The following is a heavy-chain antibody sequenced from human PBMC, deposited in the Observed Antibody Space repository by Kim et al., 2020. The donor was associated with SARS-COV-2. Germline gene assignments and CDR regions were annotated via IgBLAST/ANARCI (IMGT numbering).Heavy chain of an antibody. Sequence: GRFTISRDNSKNTLYLQMNSLRAEDTAVYYCAKVHAYGSGSYSYYYGMDVWGQGTTVTVSS. CDR3: AKVHAYGSGSYSYYYGMDV. V-gene: IGHV3-23*01. D-gene: IGHD3-10*01. J-gene: IGHJ6*02.